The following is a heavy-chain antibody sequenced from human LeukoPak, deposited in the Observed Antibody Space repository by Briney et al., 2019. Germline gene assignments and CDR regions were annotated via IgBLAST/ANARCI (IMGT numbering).Heavy chain of an antibody. D-gene: IGHD6-25*01. CDR1: GLTFSSYA. V-gene: IGHV3-23*01. CDR3: ARGVIAAPYYFDY. CDR2: ISGSGGST. Sequence: PGGSLRLSCAASGLTFSSYAMSWVRQAPGKGLDWVSAISGSGGSTYYADSVKGRFTISRDNSKNTLYLQMNSLRAEDTAVYYCARGVIAAPYYFDYWGQGTLVTVSS. J-gene: IGHJ4*02.